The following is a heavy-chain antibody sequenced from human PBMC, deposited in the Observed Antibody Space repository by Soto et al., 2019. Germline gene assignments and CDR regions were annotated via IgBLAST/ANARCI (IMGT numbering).Heavy chain of an antibody. CDR1: GFTFSDYY. J-gene: IGHJ4*02. CDR3: AREADCSGGSCAVDY. CDR2: ISSSGSTI. V-gene: IGHV3-11*01. Sequence: GGSLRLSCAASGFTFSDYYMSWIRQAPGKGLEWVSYISSSGSTIYYADSVKGRFTISRDNAKNSLYLQMNSLRAEDTAVYSCAREADCSGGSCAVDYWGQGTLVTVSS. D-gene: IGHD2-15*01.